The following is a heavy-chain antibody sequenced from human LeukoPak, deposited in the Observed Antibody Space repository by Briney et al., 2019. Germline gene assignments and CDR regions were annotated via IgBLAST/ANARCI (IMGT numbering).Heavy chain of an antibody. Sequence: WGSLRLSGAASGFTFSRYSMNWVRQDPGKGLEWVSSISSGSSYIYYADSVKGRFTISRDNAKNSLYLQMNSLRAEDTAVYYCAGSDTLGSIPREWDYWYFDLWGRGTLVTVSS. CDR2: ISSGSSYI. CDR1: GFTFSRYS. CDR3: AGSDTLGSIPREWDYWYFDL. D-gene: IGHD2-21*01. J-gene: IGHJ2*01. V-gene: IGHV3-21*01.